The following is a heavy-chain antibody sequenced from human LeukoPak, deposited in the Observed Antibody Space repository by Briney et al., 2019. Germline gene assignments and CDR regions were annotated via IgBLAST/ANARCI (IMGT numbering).Heavy chain of an antibody. CDR1: GYSLTSYW. CDR2: IDPSDSYT. CDR3: ARAINSLTAFDI. Sequence: GESLKISCKGSGYSLTSYWIIWVRQMPGKGLEWMGRIDPSDSYTNYSPSFQGHVTISADKSISTAYLQWSSLKPSDTAMYYCARAINSLTAFDIWGQGTMVTVSS. J-gene: IGHJ3*02. D-gene: IGHD3-9*01. V-gene: IGHV5-10-1*01.